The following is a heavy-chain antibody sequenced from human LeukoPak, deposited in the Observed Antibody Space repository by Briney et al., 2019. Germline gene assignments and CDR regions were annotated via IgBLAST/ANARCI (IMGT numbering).Heavy chain of an antibody. D-gene: IGHD6-13*01. CDR1: GFTFSRYS. CDR2: ISNNGGST. V-gene: IGHV3-64*01. CDR3: AAAVAAAGSVLFDF. Sequence: GGSLRLSCAASGFTFSRYSMHWVRQAPGKGLEYVSAISNNGGSTYYAKSVKGRFTISGDNSKNKLYLQMNSLRAEDTAVYYCAAAVAAAGSVLFDFWGQGTLVTVSS. J-gene: IGHJ4*02.